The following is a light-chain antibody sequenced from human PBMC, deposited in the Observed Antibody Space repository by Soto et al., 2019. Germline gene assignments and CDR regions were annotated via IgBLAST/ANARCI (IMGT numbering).Light chain of an antibody. J-gene: IGKJ1*01. Sequence: GDRATLSCMASQTVSNNYLAWYQQKPGQAPRLLIYGTSNRATGIPDRFSGSGSGTDFTLTISRLEPEDFEVYYCQQYGDSLWTFGQGTKVDIK. V-gene: IGKV3-20*01. CDR1: QTVSNNY. CDR3: QQYGDSLWT. CDR2: GTS.